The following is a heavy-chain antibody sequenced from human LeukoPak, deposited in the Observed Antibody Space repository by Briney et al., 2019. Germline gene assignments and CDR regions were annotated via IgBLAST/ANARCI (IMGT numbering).Heavy chain of an antibody. CDR3: ARVLLEREAR. CDR1: GFSLSGYW. J-gene: IGHJ4*02. V-gene: IGHV3-74*01. Sequence: GGSLRLSCAASGFSLSGYWMHWVRQVPGKGLVWVSRINSDESSTSYADSVKGRFIISRDNAKNTLYLQMNSLRAEDTAVYYCARVLLEREARRGQGTLVTVSS. CDR2: INSDESST. D-gene: IGHD1-1*01.